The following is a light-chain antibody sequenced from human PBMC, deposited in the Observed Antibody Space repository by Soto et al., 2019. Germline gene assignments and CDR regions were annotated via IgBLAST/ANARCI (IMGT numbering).Light chain of an antibody. V-gene: IGLV2-14*01. J-gene: IGLJ1*01. CDR1: SSDVGGYNY. CDR2: DVS. CDR3: SSYTSSSTLYV. Sequence: QSVLTQPASVSGSPGQSITISCTGTSSDVGGYNYVSWYQQHPGKAPKLMIYDVSNRPSGVSNRFSGSKSGNTASLTISGLXXEDEADYYCSSYTSSSTLYVFGTGTKVTVL.